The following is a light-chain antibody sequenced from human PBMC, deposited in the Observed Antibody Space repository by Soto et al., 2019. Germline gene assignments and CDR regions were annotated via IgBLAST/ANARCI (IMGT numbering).Light chain of an antibody. V-gene: IGKV3-20*01. J-gene: IGKJ1*01. Sequence: EIVLTQSPGTLSLSPGERASLSCRASESVSSSYFAWYQQKPGQAPRLLIYSASSRATGIPYRFSGSGSGTAFTLTIGSLEPEDFAVYYCQKYGSSPLTFGQGTKVELK. CDR2: SAS. CDR1: ESVSSSY. CDR3: QKYGSSPLT.